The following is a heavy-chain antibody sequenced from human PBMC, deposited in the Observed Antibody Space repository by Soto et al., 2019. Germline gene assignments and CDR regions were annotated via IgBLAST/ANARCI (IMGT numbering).Heavy chain of an antibody. CDR2: ISTYNDNT. CDR3: ARDGRKHWNLDY. D-gene: IGHD1-1*01. J-gene: IGHJ4*02. V-gene: IGHV1-18*01. Sequence: QVQLVQSGAEVKKPGASVKVSCKASGYTFSSYGINWVRQAPGQALEWMGWISTYNDNTNYVQKFQGRVTMTTDTSTSTVYMELRSLRSDDTAVYYCARDGRKHWNLDYWGQGSLVTVSS. CDR1: GYTFSSYG.